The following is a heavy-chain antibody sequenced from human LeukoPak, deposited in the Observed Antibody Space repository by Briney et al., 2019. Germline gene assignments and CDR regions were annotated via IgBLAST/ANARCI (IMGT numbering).Heavy chain of an antibody. J-gene: IGHJ6*02. CDR1: GGSFSGYY. V-gene: IGHV4-34*01. CDR3: ARLEWSAPSPSSVDGMDV. Sequence: SETLSLTCAVYGGSFSGYYWSWIRQPPGKGLEWIGEINHSGSTNYNPSLKSRVTISVDTSKNQFSLKLSSVTAADTAVYYCARLEWSAPSPSSVDGMDVWGQGTTVTVSS. CDR2: INHSGST. D-gene: IGHD3-3*01.